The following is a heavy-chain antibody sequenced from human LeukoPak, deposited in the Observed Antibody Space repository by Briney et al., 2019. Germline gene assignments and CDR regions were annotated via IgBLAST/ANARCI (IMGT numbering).Heavy chain of an antibody. D-gene: IGHD4-17*01. CDR2: ISGGGTST. CDR3: AKVRPFLNVYGDYDY. CDR1: GFTFSSHA. J-gene: IGHJ4*02. Sequence: SGGSLRLSCAASGFTFSSHAMSWVRQAPGKGLEWVSAISGGGTSTYYADSVKGRFTISRDNSRDTLYLQMNTLRAEDTAVYYCAKVRPFLNVYGDYDYWGQGTLVTVSS. V-gene: IGHV3-23*01.